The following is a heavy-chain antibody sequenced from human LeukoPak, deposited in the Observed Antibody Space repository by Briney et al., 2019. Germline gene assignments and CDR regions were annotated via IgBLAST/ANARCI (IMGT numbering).Heavy chain of an antibody. CDR1: GFTFSTYN. V-gene: IGHV3-21*01. D-gene: IGHD3-22*01. J-gene: IGHJ4*02. Sequence: GGSLRLSCAASGFTFSTYNMNWVRQAPGKGLEWVSSISSSRSSIYYADSVKGRFTISRDNAKNSLYLQMNSLRAEDTAVYYCASLEYYYDSSGYSKYFDYWGQGTLVTVSS. CDR2: ISSSRSSI. CDR3: ASLEYYYDSSGYSKYFDY.